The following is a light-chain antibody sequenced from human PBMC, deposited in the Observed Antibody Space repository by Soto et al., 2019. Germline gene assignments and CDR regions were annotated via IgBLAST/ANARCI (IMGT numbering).Light chain of an antibody. V-gene: IGKV3-15*01. CDR1: QSVSTN. J-gene: IGKJ1*01. CDR3: QQYGSSPWT. CDR2: ATS. Sequence: EAVMTQSPATLSVSPGESATLSCRASQSVSTNLAWYQQKPGQAPRLLISATSTRATGIPARFSGSGSATEFTLTIAGLQSEDVAVYYCQQYGSSPWTFGQGTKVEIK.